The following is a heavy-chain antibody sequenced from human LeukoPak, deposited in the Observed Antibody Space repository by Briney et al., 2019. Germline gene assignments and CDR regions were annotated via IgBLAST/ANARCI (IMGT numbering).Heavy chain of an antibody. V-gene: IGHV3-30-3*01. CDR1: GFTFSSYA. CDR2: ISYDGSNK. D-gene: IGHD3-22*01. Sequence: GGSLRLSCAASGFTFSSYAMHWVRQAPGKGLEWVAVISYDGSNKYYADSVKGRFTISRDNSKNTLYLQMNSLRAEDTAVYYCARDRVVGITMIVVGQWVYWGQGTLVTVSS. CDR3: ARDRVVGITMIVVGQWVY. J-gene: IGHJ4*02.